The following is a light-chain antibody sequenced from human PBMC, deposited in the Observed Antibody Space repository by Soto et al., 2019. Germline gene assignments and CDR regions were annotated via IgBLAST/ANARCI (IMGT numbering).Light chain of an antibody. Sequence: QSVLTQPASVSGSPGQSITISCTGTSSNVGGYNDVSWYQPHPGKAPNLMIYNDSNRPSGVSNRFSGFKSGNTASLTISGLQAEDEADYYCSSYTSSSTLFGGGTKVTVL. V-gene: IGLV2-14*01. CDR2: NDS. J-gene: IGLJ2*01. CDR3: SSYTSSSTL. CDR1: SSNVGGYND.